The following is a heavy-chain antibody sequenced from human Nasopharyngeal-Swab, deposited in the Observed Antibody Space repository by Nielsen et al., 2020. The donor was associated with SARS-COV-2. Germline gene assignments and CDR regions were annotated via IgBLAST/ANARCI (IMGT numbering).Heavy chain of an antibody. Sequence: VGQAAGQLLEWVAVIWYDGSNKYYADSVKGRFTISRDNSKNTLYLQMNSLRAEDTAVYYCASPLAPDGYNYGFAFDIWGQGTMVTVSS. CDR2: IWYDGSNK. J-gene: IGHJ3*02. D-gene: IGHD5-24*01. V-gene: IGHV3-33*01. CDR3: ASPLAPDGYNYGFAFDI.